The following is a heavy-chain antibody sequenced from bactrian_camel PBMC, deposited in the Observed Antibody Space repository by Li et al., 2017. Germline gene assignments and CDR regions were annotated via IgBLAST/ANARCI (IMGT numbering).Heavy chain of an antibody. V-gene: IGHV3S31*01. CDR1: GFTFSSAA. CDR3: ARGVRWRECAAREGGDFGY. D-gene: IGHD1*01. CDR2: INSGGDST. Sequence: QMVESGGGLVQPGGSLRLSCAASGFTFSSAAMSWVCQAPGKGLEWVSAINSGGDSTDYADSVKGRFTIAKGQAKHPLYLQMNSLKPEDTAMYYCARGVRWRECAAREGGDFGYWGQGTQVTVS. J-gene: IGHJ6*01.